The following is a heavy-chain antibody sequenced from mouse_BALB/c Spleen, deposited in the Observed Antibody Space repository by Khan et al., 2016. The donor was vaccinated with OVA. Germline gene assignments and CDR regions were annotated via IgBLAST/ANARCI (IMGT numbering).Heavy chain of an antibody. CDR1: GFSLTSYG. CDR2: IWGDGST. J-gene: IGHJ4*01. D-gene: IGHD2-1*01. CDR3: AKWGNSYYATDY. V-gene: IGHV2-3*01. Sequence: QMQLKQSGPGLVAPSQSLSITCTVSGFSLTSYGVNWVRQPPGKGLEWLGVIWGDGSTNYHSALRSRLSISKDNSKNQVFLKLNSLQTDDTATYYCAKWGNSYYATDYWGQGTSVTVSS.